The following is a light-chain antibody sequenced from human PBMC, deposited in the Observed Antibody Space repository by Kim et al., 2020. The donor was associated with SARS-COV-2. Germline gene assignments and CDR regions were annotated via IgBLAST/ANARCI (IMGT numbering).Light chain of an antibody. Sequence: GQSITISCTGTSSDVGSYNLVSWYQQHPGKAPKLMIYEGSKRHSGVSNRFSGSKSGNTASLTISGLQAEDEADYYCCSYAGSSTLVFGGGTQLNVL. CDR1: SSDVGSYNL. CDR3: CSYAGSSTLV. CDR2: EGS. V-gene: IGLV2-23*01. J-gene: IGLJ3*02.